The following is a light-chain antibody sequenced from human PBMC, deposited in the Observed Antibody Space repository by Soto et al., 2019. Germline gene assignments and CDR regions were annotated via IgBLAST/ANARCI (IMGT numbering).Light chain of an antibody. Sequence: EIVMTQSPATLSVSPGERATLSCRASQSVSTNLAWYQQKPGQAPRLLIYGASTRATGIPARFSGSGSGTEFTLTISSLQSEDFAIYYCQQSYIAPRTFGQGTKVDI. CDR2: GAS. CDR3: QQSYIAPRT. V-gene: IGKV3-15*01. J-gene: IGKJ1*01. CDR1: QSVSTN.